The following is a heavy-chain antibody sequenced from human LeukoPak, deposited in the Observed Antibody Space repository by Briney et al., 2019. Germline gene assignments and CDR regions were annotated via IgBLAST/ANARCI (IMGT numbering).Heavy chain of an antibody. J-gene: IGHJ4*02. Sequence: PSETLSLTCTVSGGSISSYYWSWIRQPAGKGLEWIGRIYTSGSTNYNPSLKSRVTMSVDTSKNQFSLKLSSVTAADTAVYYCARGPSYYGSGSYSKFDYWGQGTLVTVSS. CDR2: IYTSGST. V-gene: IGHV4-4*07. CDR3: ARGPSYYGSGSYSKFDY. CDR1: GGSISSYY. D-gene: IGHD3-10*01.